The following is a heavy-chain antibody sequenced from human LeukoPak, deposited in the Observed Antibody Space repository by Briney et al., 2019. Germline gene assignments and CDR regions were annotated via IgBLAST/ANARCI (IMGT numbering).Heavy chain of an antibody. Sequence: SETLSLTCAVYGGSFSGYYWSWIRQPPGKELEWIGEINHSGSTNYNPSLKSRVTISVDTSKNQFSLKLSSVTAADTAVYYCARRVTTYYYDSSGYYLAARPPYFDYWGQGTLVTVSS. CDR2: INHSGST. D-gene: IGHD3-22*01. CDR1: GGSFSGYY. V-gene: IGHV4-34*01. CDR3: ARRVTTYYYDSSGYYLAARPPYFDY. J-gene: IGHJ4*02.